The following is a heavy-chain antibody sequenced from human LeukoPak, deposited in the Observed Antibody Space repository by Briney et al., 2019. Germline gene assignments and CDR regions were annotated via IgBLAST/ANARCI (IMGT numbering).Heavy chain of an antibody. CDR2: ISSSSSTI. CDR1: GFTFSSYA. J-gene: IGHJ4*02. CDR3: ARERSVVVTAPFDY. Sequence: GGSLRLSCAASGFTFSSYAMSWVRQAPGKGLEWVSYISSSSSTIYNADSVKGRFTISRDNAKNSLYLQMNSLRDEDTAVYYCARERSVVVTAPFDYWGQGTLVTVSS. V-gene: IGHV3-48*02. D-gene: IGHD2-21*02.